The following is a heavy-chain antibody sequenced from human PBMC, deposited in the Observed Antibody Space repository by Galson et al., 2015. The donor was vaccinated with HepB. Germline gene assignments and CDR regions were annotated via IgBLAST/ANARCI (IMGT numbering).Heavy chain of an antibody. CDR3: AKVIYSGYDWALWGAFDI. D-gene: IGHD5-12*01. J-gene: IGHJ3*02. Sequence: SLRLSCAASGFTFSSYGMHWVRQAPGKGLEWVAFIRYDGSNKYYADSVKGRFTISRDNSKNTPYLQMNSLRAEDTAVYYCAKVIYSGYDWALWGAFDIWGQGTMVTVSS. CDR1: GFTFSSYG. CDR2: IRYDGSNK. V-gene: IGHV3-30*02.